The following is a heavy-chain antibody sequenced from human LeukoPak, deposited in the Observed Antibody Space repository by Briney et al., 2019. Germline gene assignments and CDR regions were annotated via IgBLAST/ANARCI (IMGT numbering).Heavy chain of an antibody. Sequence: GGSLRLSCAVSGFTFSDYYMSWVRQAPGKGLEWVSAISGSGGSTYYADSVKGRFTISRDNSKNTLYLQMNSLRAEDTAVYYCAKLDADIVVVPAASDPWGQGTLVTVSS. D-gene: IGHD2-2*01. CDR1: GFTFSDYY. V-gene: IGHV3-23*01. CDR2: ISGSGGST. J-gene: IGHJ5*02. CDR3: AKLDADIVVVPAASDP.